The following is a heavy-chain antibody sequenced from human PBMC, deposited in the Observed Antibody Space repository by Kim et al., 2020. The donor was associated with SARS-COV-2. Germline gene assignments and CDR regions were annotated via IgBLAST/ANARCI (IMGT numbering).Heavy chain of an antibody. D-gene: IGHD2-2*01. CDR3: ARVSPAARLRFDP. J-gene: IGHJ5*02. Sequence: YAQGFTGRFVFSLDTSVSTAYLQISSLKAEDTAVYYCARVSPAARLRFDPWGQGTLVTVSS. V-gene: IGHV7-4-1*02.